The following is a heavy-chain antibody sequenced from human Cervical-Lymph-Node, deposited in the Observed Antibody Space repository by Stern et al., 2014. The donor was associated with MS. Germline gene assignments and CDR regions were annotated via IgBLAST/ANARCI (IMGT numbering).Heavy chain of an antibody. J-gene: IGHJ4*02. D-gene: IGHD3-9*01. CDR1: GNTLNKLS. CDR2: FDPDEGEI. Sequence: VQLVESGAEVKKPGASVKVSCKVSGNTLNKLSLHWVRQAPGKGLEWMGGFDPDEGEIIYAQKFQGRVTMTEDTSTDTANMELSSLRSEDTAVYYCATDHPPLHYDTLNLWGQGTLVTVSS. V-gene: IGHV1-24*01. CDR3: ATDHPPLHYDTLNL.